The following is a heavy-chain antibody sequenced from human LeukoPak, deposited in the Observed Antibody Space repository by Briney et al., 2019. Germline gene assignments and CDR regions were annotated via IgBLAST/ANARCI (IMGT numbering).Heavy chain of an antibody. D-gene: IGHD6-13*01. CDR3: ARDMLAAAGIGD. CDR1: GFTVSSNY. Sequence: PGGSLRLSCAASGFTVSSNYMSWVRQAPGKGLEWGSVIYSGGSTYYADSVKGRFTISRDNSKNTLYLQMNSLRAEDTAVYYCARDMLAAAGIGDWGQGTLVTVSS. CDR2: IYSGGST. J-gene: IGHJ4*02. V-gene: IGHV3-53*01.